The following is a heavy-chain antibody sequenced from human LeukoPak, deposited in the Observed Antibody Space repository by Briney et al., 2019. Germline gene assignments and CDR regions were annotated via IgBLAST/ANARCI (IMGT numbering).Heavy chain of an antibody. CDR3: ARGTKGPLAPGY. CDR1: GFTFSSYW. CDR2: INSDGSST. D-gene: IGHD2-2*01. J-gene: IGHJ4*02. V-gene: IGHV3-74*01. Sequence: GGSLRLSCAASGFTFSSYWMHWVRQAPGKGLVWVSRINSDGSSTSYADSVKGRFTISRDNAKNTLYLQMNGLRAEDTAVYYCARGTKGPLAPGYWGQGTLVTVSS.